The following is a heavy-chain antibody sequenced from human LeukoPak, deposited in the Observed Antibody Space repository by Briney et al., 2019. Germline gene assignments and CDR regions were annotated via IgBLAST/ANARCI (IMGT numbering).Heavy chain of an antibody. CDR3: ARGRQYYGSGSYYVDY. CDR2: INHSGST. D-gene: IGHD3-10*01. J-gene: IGHJ4*02. V-gene: IGHV4-34*01. Sequence: SETLSLTCAVYGGSFSGYYWSWIRQPPGKGLEWIGEINHSGSTNYNPSLKSRVTISVDTSKNQFSLKLSSVTAADTAVYYCARGRQYYGSGSYYVDYWGQGTLVTVSS. CDR1: GGSFSGYY.